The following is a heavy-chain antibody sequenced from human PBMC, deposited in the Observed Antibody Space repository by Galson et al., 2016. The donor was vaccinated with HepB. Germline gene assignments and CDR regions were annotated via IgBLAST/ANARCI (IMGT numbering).Heavy chain of an antibody. Sequence: SETLSLTCTVSGGSIRSFYWSWVRQPPGKGLEWIGYMYYSGSTNYNPSLKSRGTISVDTSKNQFSLKLRSVTAADTAVYYCARGVAGFDCWGQGTLVTVSS. D-gene: IGHD6-19*01. CDR1: GGSIRSFY. J-gene: IGHJ4*02. CDR3: ARGVAGFDC. V-gene: IGHV4-59*01. CDR2: MYYSGST.